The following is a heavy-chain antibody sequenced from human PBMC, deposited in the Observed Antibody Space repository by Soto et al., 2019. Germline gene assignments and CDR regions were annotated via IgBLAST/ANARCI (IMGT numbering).Heavy chain of an antibody. Sequence: SETLSLTCTVSGGSISRFYWSWIRQSPGKRPEWIGYIFYSGSTNYNPSLKSRVTMSVDTSKNQFSLKLSSVTAADTAVYYCARTTMSTVFDYWGQGTLVTVSS. J-gene: IGHJ4*02. D-gene: IGHD4-17*01. CDR3: ARTTMSTVFDY. CDR1: GGSISRFY. CDR2: IFYSGST. V-gene: IGHV4-59*01.